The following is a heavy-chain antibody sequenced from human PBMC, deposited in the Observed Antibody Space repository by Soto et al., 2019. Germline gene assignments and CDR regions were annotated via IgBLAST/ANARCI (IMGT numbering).Heavy chain of an antibody. V-gene: IGHV4-4*02. Sequence: QVQLQESGPGLVKPSGTLSLTCAVSGGSISSSNWWSWVRQPPGKGLEWIGEIYHSGSTNYNPSLKRRVTIAVDKSKNQFSLKLSSVTAADTAVYYCARVSGSYYYGMDVWGQGTTVTVSS. D-gene: IGHD1-26*01. CDR3: ARVSGSYYYGMDV. J-gene: IGHJ6*02. CDR2: IYHSGST. CDR1: GGSISSSNW.